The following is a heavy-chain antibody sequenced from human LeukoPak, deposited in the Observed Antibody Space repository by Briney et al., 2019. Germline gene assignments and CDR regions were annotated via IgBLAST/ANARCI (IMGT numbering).Heavy chain of an antibody. CDR1: GFTFSSYW. J-gene: IGHJ4*02. CDR3: ARTSSSWYYFDY. D-gene: IGHD6-13*01. CDR2: INSDGSST. Sequence: GGSLRLSCAASGFTFSSYWMHGVRQAPGKGLVGVSRINSDGSSTSYADSVKGRFTISRDNAKNTLYLQMNSLRAEDTAVYYCARTSSSWYYFDYWGQGTLVTVSS. V-gene: IGHV3-74*01.